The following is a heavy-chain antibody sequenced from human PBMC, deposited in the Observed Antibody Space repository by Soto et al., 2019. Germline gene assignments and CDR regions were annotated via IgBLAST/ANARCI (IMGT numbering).Heavy chain of an antibody. V-gene: IGHV4-31*03. D-gene: IGHD4-4*01. CDR3: ARDAPSDYSNYAFDK. J-gene: IGHJ4*02. Sequence: PSETLSLTCTVSGGSFSSSGYYWSWIRQHPGRGLEWIGYISYSGTTNYNPSLKSRVTMSVDSSNNQFSLSLSSVTAADTAVYYCARDAPSDYSNYAFDKWGQGTLVTVSS. CDR1: GGSFSSSGYY. CDR2: ISYSGTT.